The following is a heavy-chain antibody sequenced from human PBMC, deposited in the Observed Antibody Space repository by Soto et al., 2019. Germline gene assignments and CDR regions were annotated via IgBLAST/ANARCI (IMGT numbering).Heavy chain of an antibody. CDR3: ARGRYGDY. J-gene: IGHJ4*02. CDR2: ISAHNGNT. V-gene: IGHV1-18*01. CDR1: GYAFTTYG. D-gene: IGHD1-1*01. Sequence: QVHLVQSGAEVKKPGASVKVSCQASGYAFTTYGITWVRQAPGQGLEWMGWISAHNGNTNYAQKLQGRVTVTRDTSPSTAYMELRSLRSDDAAVYYWARGRYGDYWGQGALVTVSS.